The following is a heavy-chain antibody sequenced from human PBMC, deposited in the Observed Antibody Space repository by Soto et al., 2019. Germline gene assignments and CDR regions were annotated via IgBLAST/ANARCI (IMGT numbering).Heavy chain of an antibody. D-gene: IGHD3-3*01. J-gene: IGHJ5*01. CDR3: ATPIEGVRVMGWLPFDS. CDR1: GDTFASVA. Sequence: QVQLVQSGAEVTKAGSSVKVSCKSSGDTFASVAVSWMRQAPGQGPEWMGGIKPITGTANYARHFQGRLTIILDRSTSTVYMQLNSLTFEDTAVYYCATPIEGVRVMGWLPFDSWGQGTLITVSS. V-gene: IGHV1-69*06. CDR2: IKPITGTA.